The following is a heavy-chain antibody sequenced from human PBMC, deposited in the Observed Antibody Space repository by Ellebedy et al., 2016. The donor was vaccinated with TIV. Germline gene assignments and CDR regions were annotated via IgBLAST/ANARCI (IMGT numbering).Heavy chain of an antibody. D-gene: IGHD3-10*01. CDR3: ASHYGSGSYYSEFRGMDV. CDR2: INPNSGGT. Sequence: ASVKVSCKASGYTFTGSYMHWVRQAPGQGLGWMGWINPNSGGTNYAQKFQGRVTMTRDTSISTAYMELSRLKSDDTAVYYCASHYGSGSYYSEFRGMDVWGQGTTVTVSS. CDR1: GYTFTGSY. V-gene: IGHV1-2*02. J-gene: IGHJ6*02.